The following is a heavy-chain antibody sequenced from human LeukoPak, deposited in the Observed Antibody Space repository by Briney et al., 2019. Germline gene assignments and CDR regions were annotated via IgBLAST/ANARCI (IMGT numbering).Heavy chain of an antibody. V-gene: IGHV4-39*07. CDR2: ISHRGNT. J-gene: IGHJ4*02. CDR3: ARCIRYSSGWYFDY. CDR1: GGSISSSTYY. D-gene: IGHD6-19*01. Sequence: PSETLSLTCTVSGGSISSSTYYWGWIRQPPGKGLEWFGSISHRGNTYYNPSLRSRVTISVDTSKNQFSLKLSSVTAADTAVYYCARCIRYSSGWYFDYWGQGTLVTVSS.